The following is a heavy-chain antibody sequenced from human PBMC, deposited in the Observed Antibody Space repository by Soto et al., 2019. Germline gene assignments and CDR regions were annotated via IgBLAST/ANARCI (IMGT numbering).Heavy chain of an antibody. CDR3: ARSGYSYARVDY. V-gene: IGHV4-31*03. CDR2: IYYSGST. Sequence: SETLSLTCTVSGGSISSGGYYWSWIPQHPGKGLEWIGYIYYSGSTYYNPSLKSRVTISVDTSKNQFSLKLSSVTAADTAVYYCARSGYSYARVDYWGQGTLVTVSS. D-gene: IGHD5-18*01. J-gene: IGHJ4*02. CDR1: GGSISSGGYY.